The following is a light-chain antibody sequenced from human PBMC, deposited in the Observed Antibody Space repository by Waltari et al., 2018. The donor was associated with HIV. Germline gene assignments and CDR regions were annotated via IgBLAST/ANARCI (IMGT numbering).Light chain of an antibody. Sequence: SYDLTQPHSVSVSPGQTANITCSGQKLGDKYACWYQQKPGQTPVLVIYEDNKRPSGIPERFSGSNSGNTATLTISGAQAMDEGDYYCQAWDRSTAVFGGGTKLTVL. V-gene: IGLV3-1*01. CDR1: KLGDKY. CDR3: QAWDRSTAV. CDR2: EDN. J-gene: IGLJ2*01.